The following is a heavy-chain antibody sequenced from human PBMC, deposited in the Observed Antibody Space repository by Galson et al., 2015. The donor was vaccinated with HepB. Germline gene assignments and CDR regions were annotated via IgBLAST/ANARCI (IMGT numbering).Heavy chain of an antibody. Sequence: GYTFTSYDINWVRQATGQGLEWMGWMNPNSGNTGYAQKFQGRVTMTRNTSISTAYMELSSLRSEDTAVYYCARGFLEWLLYRYYYYMDVWGKGTTVTVSS. V-gene: IGHV1-8*01. CDR3: ARGFLEWLLYRYYYYMDV. CDR2: MNPNSGNT. D-gene: IGHD3-3*01. J-gene: IGHJ6*03. CDR1: GYTFTSYD.